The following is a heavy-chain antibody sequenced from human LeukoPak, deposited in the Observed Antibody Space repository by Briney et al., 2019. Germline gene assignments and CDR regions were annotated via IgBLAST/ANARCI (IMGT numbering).Heavy chain of an antibody. V-gene: IGHV3-23*01. CDR3: VRDGGDFYGSGSYLAY. Sequence: PGGSLRLSCAASGFTFSSYGMSWVRQAPGKGLEWVSAISGSGGSTYYADSVKGRFTISRDNSKNTLYLQMNSMRAEDTAAYYCVRDGGDFYGSGSYLAYWGQGTLVTVSS. D-gene: IGHD3-10*01. CDR1: GFTFSSYG. J-gene: IGHJ4*02. CDR2: ISGSGGST.